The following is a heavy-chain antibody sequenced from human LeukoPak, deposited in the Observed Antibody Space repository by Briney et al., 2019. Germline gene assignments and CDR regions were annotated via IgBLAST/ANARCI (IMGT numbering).Heavy chain of an antibody. CDR2: IYYSGST. CDR3: ARGFRYCSGGSCWENYYYYMDV. V-gene: IGHV4-59*01. D-gene: IGHD2-15*01. Sequence: PSETLSLTCTVSGGPISSYYWSWIRQPPGKGLEWIGYIYYSGSTNYNPSLKSRVTISVDTSKNQFSLKLSSVTAADTAVYYCARGFRYCSGGSCWENYYYYMDVWGKGTTVTVSS. J-gene: IGHJ6*03. CDR1: GGPISSYY.